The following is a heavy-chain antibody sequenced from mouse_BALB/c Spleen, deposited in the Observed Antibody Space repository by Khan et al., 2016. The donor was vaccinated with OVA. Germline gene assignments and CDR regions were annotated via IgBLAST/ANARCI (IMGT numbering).Heavy chain of an antibody. V-gene: IGHV1-69*02. CDR3: ARYQYGNYFYARDY. CDR2: IDPSDSET. D-gene: IGHD2-10*02. CDR1: GYTFTSYW. Sequence: QVQLKQSGAELVKPGAPVKLSCKASGYTFTSYWMNWVKQRPGRGLEWIGRIDPSDSETHYNQKFKDKATLTVDKSSSTAYIQLSSLTSEDSAVYYCARYQYGNYFYARDYWGQGTSVTVSS. J-gene: IGHJ4*01.